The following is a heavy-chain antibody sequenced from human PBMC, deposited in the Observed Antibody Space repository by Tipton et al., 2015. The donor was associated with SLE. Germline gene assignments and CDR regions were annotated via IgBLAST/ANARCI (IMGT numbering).Heavy chain of an antibody. D-gene: IGHD4-17*01. CDR1: GDSIRSSSNY. Sequence: TLSLTCSVSGDSIRSSSNYWAWIRQPPGKGLEWIGNIFDSGSTYYNPSFRSRVNISVDTSKNQFSLRLTSVTAADTAVYYCARLPPLFGDYSKYFDPWGQGTLVTVSS. CDR3: ARLPPLFGDYSKYFDP. V-gene: IGHV4-39*07. CDR2: IFDSGST. J-gene: IGHJ5*02.